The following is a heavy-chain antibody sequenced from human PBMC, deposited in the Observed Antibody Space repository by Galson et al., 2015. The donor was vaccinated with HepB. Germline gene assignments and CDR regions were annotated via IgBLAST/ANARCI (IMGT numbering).Heavy chain of an antibody. CDR1: GGTFSSYA. CDR3: ARQVVIPGGAFDI. D-gene: IGHD2-21*01. J-gene: IGHJ3*02. Sequence: SVKVSCKASGGTFSSYAISWVRQAPGQGLEWMGGIIPIFGTANYAQKFQGRVTITADESTSTAYMELSSLRSEDTAVYYCARQVVIPGGAFDIWGQGTMVTVSS. CDR2: IIPIFGTA. V-gene: IGHV1-69*13.